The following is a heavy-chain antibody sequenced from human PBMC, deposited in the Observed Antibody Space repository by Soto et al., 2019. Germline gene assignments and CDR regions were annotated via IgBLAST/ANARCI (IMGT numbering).Heavy chain of an antibody. Sequence: EVQLLESGGGLVQPGGSLRLSCAASGFTFSSYAMSWVRQAPGKGLEWVSAISGSGGSTYYADSVKGRFTISRDNSKNTLYLQMNSLRAEDTAVYYCAKDLVGSSHYYYYGMDVWGQGTTVTVSS. J-gene: IGHJ6*02. D-gene: IGHD6-6*01. V-gene: IGHV3-23*01. CDR1: GFTFSSYA. CDR2: ISGSGGST. CDR3: AKDLVGSSHYYYYGMDV.